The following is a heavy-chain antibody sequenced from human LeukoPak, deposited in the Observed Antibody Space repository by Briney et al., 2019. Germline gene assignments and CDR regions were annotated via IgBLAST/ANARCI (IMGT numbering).Heavy chain of an antibody. CDR2: IYHSGST. CDR3: ARDRSVRDFWSGYYKTENYFDY. Sequence: PSETLSLTCIVSGYSISSGYYWGWIRQPPGKGLEWIASIYHSGSTYYTPSLKSRLTISVDTSKNQFSLKLSSVTAADTAVYYCARDRSVRDFWSGYYKTENYFDYWGQGTLVTVSS. J-gene: IGHJ4*02. CDR1: GYSISSGYY. D-gene: IGHD3-3*01. V-gene: IGHV4-38-2*02.